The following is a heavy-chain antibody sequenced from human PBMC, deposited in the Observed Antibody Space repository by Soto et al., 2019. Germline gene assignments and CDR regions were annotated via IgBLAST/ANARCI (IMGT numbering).Heavy chain of an antibody. J-gene: IGHJ5*02. CDR3: AREPLLWFGEARSNWFDP. CDR2: ISSSGSTI. CDR1: GFTFSDYY. Sequence: GGSLRLSCAASGFTFSDYYMSWIRQAPGKGLEWVSYISSSGSTIYYADSVKGRFTISRDNAKNSLYLQMNSLRAEDTAVYYCAREPLLWFGEARSNWFDPWGQGTLVTVSS. V-gene: IGHV3-11*01. D-gene: IGHD3-10*01.